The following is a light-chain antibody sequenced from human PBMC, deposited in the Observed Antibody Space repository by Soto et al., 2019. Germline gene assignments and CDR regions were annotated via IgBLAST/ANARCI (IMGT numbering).Light chain of an antibody. J-gene: IGKJ5*01. CDR2: GAS. V-gene: IGKV3-20*01. Sequence: VLTQSPGTLSLSPGERATLSCRASQSVSNNYLAWYQQKPGQAHRLIIYGASNRATGIPDRFSGSGSGTDLTLTISRLEPEDCAVYDCQQYGSSPITFGQGTRLEI. CDR3: QQYGSSPIT. CDR1: QSVSNNY.